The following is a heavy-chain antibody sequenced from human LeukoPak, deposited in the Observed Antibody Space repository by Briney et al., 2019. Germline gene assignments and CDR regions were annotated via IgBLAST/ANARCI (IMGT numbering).Heavy chain of an antibody. J-gene: IGHJ4*02. V-gene: IGHV3-33*06. D-gene: IGHD2-21*01. CDR2: IWYDGSNK. CDR3: AKDFRIGYSAHFDY. CDR1: GFTFSSYG. Sequence: GGSLRLSCAASGFTFSSYGMHWVRQAPGKGLEWVAVIWYDGSNKYYADSVKGRFTISRDNSKNTLYLQKDSLRGEDTAVYYCAKDFRIGYSAHFDYWGQGALVTVSS.